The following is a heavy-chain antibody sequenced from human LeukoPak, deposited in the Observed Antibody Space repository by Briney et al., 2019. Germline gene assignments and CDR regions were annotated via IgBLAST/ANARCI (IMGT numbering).Heavy chain of an antibody. D-gene: IGHD3-10*01. CDR3: ARVPTYYDAFDI. CDR2: IYHSGST. V-gene: IGHV4-4*02. CDR1: GGSISSSNW. Sequence: PSETLSLTCAVSGGSISSSNWWSWVRQPPGKGLEWIGEIYHSGSTNYNPSLKSRVTILVDTSKNQFSLKLSSVTAADTAVYYCARVPTYYDAFDIWGQGTMVTVSS. J-gene: IGHJ3*02.